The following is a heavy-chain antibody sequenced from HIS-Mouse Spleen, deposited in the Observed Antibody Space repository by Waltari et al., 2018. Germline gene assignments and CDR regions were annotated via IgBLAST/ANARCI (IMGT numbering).Heavy chain of an antibody. V-gene: IGHV2-70*11. J-gene: IGHJ4*02. D-gene: IGHD1-7*01. CDR2: IDWDDDT. CDR1: GFSLSTSGMC. Sequence: LTCTFSGFSLSTSGMCVSWIRQPPGKALEWLARIDWDDDTYYSTSLKTRLTISKDTSKNQVGPKMTNMDPVDTATYYCARIQAGKLELPFDYWGQGTLVTVSS. CDR3: ARIQAGKLELPFDY.